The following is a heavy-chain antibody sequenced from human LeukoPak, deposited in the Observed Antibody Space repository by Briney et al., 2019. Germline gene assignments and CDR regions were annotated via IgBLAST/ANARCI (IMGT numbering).Heavy chain of an antibody. CDR2: IKSKTNGETT. V-gene: IGHV3-15*01. CDR1: GFPFSNAW. CDR3: TTAPVGDYGDFDY. D-gene: IGHD4-17*01. J-gene: IGHJ4*02. Sequence: GGSLRLSCAASGFPFSNAWMNWVRQAPGKGLEWVGRIKSKTNGETTDYAAPVKGRFTTSRDDSKNTLYLQMNSLKTEDTAVYYCTTAPVGDYGDFDYWGQGTLATVSS.